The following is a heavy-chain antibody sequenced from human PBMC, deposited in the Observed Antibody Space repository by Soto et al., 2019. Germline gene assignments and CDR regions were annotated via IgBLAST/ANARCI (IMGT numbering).Heavy chain of an antibody. Sequence: QVQLQQWGAGLLKPSETLSLNCAVTGGSLSGYYWSWIRQPPGKGLEWIGEVKDGGRTNYSPSLRGRSTISSDPSNNQFSRRLNSVTAADTGVYYCARGQEGVVATHCDQGSLVTVSS. J-gene: IGHJ4*02. CDR1: GGSLSGYY. CDR2: VKDGGRT. D-gene: IGHD5-12*01. V-gene: IGHV4-34*01. CDR3: ARGQEGVVATH.